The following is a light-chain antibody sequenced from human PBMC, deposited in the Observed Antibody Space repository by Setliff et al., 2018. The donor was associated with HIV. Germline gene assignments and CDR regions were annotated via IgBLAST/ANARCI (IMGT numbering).Light chain of an antibody. Sequence: QSVLAQPRSVSGSPGQSVTISCTTTSTDVGGYDSVSWYQKLPGKAPKLMIYDVNKRPSGIPDRFSGSKSGNTASLTISGLQAADEADYYCCSYGGPSTFYVFGTGTKVTVL. V-gene: IGLV2-11*01. CDR1: STDVGGYDS. CDR3: CSYGGPSTFYV. CDR2: DVN. J-gene: IGLJ1*01.